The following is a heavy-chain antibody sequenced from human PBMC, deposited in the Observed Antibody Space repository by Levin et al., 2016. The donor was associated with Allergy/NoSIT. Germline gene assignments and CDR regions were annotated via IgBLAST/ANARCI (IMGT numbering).Heavy chain of an antibody. V-gene: IGHV1-69*02. J-gene: IGHJ4*02. Sequence: WVRQAPGQGLEWMGRIIPILGIANYAQKFQGRVTITADKSTSTAYMELSSLRSEDTAVYYCASTPRGYSGYDLAAFDYWGQGTLVTVSS. CDR3: ASTPRGYSGYDLAAFDY. D-gene: IGHD5-12*01. CDR2: IIPILGIA.